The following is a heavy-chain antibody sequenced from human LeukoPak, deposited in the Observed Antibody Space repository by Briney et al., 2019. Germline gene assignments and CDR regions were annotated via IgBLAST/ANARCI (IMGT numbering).Heavy chain of an antibody. Sequence: GVSLRLSCAASGFTFSSYGMHWVRQAPGKGLEWVAFIRYDGSNKYYADSVKGRFTISRDNSKNTLYLQMNSLRAEDTAVYYCAPFQYSSRTFDYWGQGTLVTVSS. J-gene: IGHJ4*02. CDR1: GFTFSSYG. CDR2: IRYDGSNK. V-gene: IGHV3-30*02. D-gene: IGHD6-13*01. CDR3: APFQYSSRTFDY.